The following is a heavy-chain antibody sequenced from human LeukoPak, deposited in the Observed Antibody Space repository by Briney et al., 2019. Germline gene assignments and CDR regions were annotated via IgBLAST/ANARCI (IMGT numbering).Heavy chain of an antibody. CDR1: GGTFSSYA. V-gene: IGHV1-69*04. D-gene: IGHD6-13*01. CDR2: IIPILGIA. J-gene: IGHJ2*01. CDR3: GRAVSSILYTQYWYFDL. Sequence: SVKVSCKASGGTFSSYAISWVRQAPGQGLEWMGRIIPILGIANYAQKFQGRVTITADKSTSTAYTELSSLRSEETAVDYGGRAVSSILYTQYWYFDLWGRGTPVTVSS.